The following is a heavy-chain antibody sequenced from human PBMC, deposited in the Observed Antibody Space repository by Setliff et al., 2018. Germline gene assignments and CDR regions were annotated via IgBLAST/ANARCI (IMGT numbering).Heavy chain of an antibody. CDR1: GGSISSMSYY. D-gene: IGHD2-21*01. CDR2: IYTSGAT. CDR3: AKEHVVISYVSNTHQHYGMDV. Sequence: SETLSLTCTVSGGSISSMSYYWGWIRQPPGKGLEWIGSIYTSGATTYSPSLKSRVSISADTSKNLLSLTLKSVTAADTAVYYCAKEHVVISYVSNTHQHYGMDVWGQGTTVTVSS. J-gene: IGHJ6*02. V-gene: IGHV4-39*07.